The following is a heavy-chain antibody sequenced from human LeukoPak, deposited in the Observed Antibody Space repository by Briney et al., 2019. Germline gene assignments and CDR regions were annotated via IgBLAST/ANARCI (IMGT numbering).Heavy chain of an antibody. J-gene: IGHJ4*02. D-gene: IGHD1-14*01. Sequence: SETLSLTCAVYGGSFSGYDWSWIRQPPGKGLEWIGEINHSGSTNYNPSLKSRVTISVDTSKNQFSLKLSSVTAADTAVYFCARGRIFDYWGQGTLVTASS. V-gene: IGHV4-34*01. CDR1: GGSFSGYD. CDR2: INHSGST. CDR3: ARGRIFDY.